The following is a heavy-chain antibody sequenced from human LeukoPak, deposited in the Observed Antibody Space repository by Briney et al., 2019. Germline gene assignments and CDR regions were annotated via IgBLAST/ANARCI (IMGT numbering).Heavy chain of an antibody. CDR2: INPNSGGT. Sequence: ASVTVSCKASGYTFTGYYMHWVRQAPGQGLEWMGWINPNSGGTNYAQKFQGRVTMTRDTSISTAYMELSRLRSDDTAVYYCARGRYSSWYSYYFDYWGQGTLVTVSS. J-gene: IGHJ4*02. D-gene: IGHD6-13*01. CDR3: ARGRYSSWYSYYFDY. CDR1: GYTFTGYY. V-gene: IGHV1-2*02.